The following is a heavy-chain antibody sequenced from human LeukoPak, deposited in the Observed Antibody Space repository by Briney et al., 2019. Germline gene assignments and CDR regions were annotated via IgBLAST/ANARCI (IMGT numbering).Heavy chain of an antibody. J-gene: IGHJ4*02. Sequence: SETLSLTCAVYGGSFSGYYWSWTRQPPGKGLEWIGEINHSGSTNYNPSLKSRVTISVDTSKNQFSLKLSSVTAADTAVYYCARVRDSGSYYFDYWGQGTLVTVSS. D-gene: IGHD1-26*01. CDR2: INHSGST. CDR3: ARVRDSGSYYFDY. V-gene: IGHV4-34*01. CDR1: GGSFSGYY.